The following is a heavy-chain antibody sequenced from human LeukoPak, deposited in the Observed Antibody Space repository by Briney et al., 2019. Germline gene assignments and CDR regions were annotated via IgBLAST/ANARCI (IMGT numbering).Heavy chain of an antibody. CDR2: IYTSGST. Sequence: SETLSLTCTVSGGSISSYYWSWIRQPAGKGLEWIGRIYTSGSTNYNPSLKSRVTMSVDTSKNQFSLKLSSVTAADTAVYYCARVGATLGLYYYYGMDVWGQGTTVTVSS. J-gene: IGHJ6*02. CDR1: GGSISSYY. V-gene: IGHV4-4*07. CDR3: ARVGATLGLYYYYGMDV. D-gene: IGHD1-26*01.